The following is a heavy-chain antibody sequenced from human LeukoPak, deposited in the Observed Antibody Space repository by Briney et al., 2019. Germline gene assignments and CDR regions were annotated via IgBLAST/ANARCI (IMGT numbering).Heavy chain of an antibody. J-gene: IGHJ4*02. V-gene: IGHV1-2*02. D-gene: IGHD3-22*01. CDR1: GYTFTVYY. Sequence: ASVTVSFTASGYTFTVYYMHWVRQAPGQGLEWMGWINPNSGGTNYAQKFQGRVTVTRDTSISTAYMELSRLRSDDTAVYYCARDLEYYDSSLCLGYWGQGTLVTVSS. CDR2: INPNSGGT. CDR3: ARDLEYYDSSLCLGY.